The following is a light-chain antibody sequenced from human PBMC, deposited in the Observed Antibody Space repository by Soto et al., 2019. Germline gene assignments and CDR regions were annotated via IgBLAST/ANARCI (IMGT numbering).Light chain of an antibody. CDR1: SSDVGGYNY. CDR2: DVS. J-gene: IGLJ2*01. Sequence: QSVLTQPASVSGSPGQSITISCTGTSSDVGGYNYVSWYQQHPGTAPKLMIYDVSNRPSGVSNRFSGSKSGNTASLTISGLQAEDEADYYCSSYTSSSAYVVFGGGTKLTVL. V-gene: IGLV2-14*01. CDR3: SSYTSSSAYVV.